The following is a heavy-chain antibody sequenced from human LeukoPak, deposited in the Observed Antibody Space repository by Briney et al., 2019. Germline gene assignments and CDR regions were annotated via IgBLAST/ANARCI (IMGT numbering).Heavy chain of an antibody. D-gene: IGHD2/OR15-2a*01. CDR3: ARGSMGPDY. J-gene: IGHJ4*02. CDR2: INNDGSST. CDR1: GFTFSSNS. Sequence: GGSLRLSCAASGFTFSSNSMNWVRQAPGKGLVWVSRINNDGSSTTYADSVKGRFTISRDNVKNTLYLQMDSLRAEDTAVYFCARGSMGPDYWGQGTLVTVSS. V-gene: IGHV3-74*01.